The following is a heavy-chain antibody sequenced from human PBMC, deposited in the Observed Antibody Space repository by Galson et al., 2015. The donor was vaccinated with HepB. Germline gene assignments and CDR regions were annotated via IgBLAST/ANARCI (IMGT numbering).Heavy chain of an antibody. CDR3: ATVSPLPFPDAFDI. CDR1: GYTLTELS. V-gene: IGHV1-24*01. D-gene: IGHD1-26*01. J-gene: IGHJ3*02. CDR2: FDPEDGET. Sequence: SVKVSCKVSGYTLTELSMHWVRQAPGKGLEWMGGFDPEDGETIYAQKFQGRVTMTEDTSTDTAYMALSSLRSEDTAVYYCATVSPLPFPDAFDIWGQGTMVTVSS.